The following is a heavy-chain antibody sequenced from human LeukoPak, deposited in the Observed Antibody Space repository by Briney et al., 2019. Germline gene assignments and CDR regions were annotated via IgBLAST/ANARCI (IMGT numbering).Heavy chain of an antibody. CDR2: IYHSGST. D-gene: IGHD2-2*01. CDR1: GYSISSGYY. J-gene: IGHJ4*02. Sequence: PSETLSLTCAVSGYSISSGYYWGWIRQPPGKGLEWIGSIYHSGSTYYNPSLKSRVTISVDTSKNQFSLKLSSVTAADTAVYYCASGYQLLYYFDYWGQETLVTVSS. V-gene: IGHV4-38-2*01. CDR3: ASGYQLLYYFDY.